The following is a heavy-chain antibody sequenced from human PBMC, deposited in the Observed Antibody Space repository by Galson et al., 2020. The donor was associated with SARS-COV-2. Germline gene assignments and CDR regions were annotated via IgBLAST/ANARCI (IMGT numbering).Heavy chain of an antibody. CDR3: ARQEVGIVGATWEGTDLDY. CDR2: IYPGDSDT. Sequence: GESLKISCKGSGYSFTSYWIGWVRQMPGKGLEWMGIIYPGDSDTRYSPSFQGQVTISADKSISTAYLQWSSLKASDTAMYYCARQEVGIVGATWEGTDLDYWGQGTLVTVSA. D-gene: IGHD1-26*01. J-gene: IGHJ4*02. V-gene: IGHV5-51*01. CDR1: GYSFTSYW.